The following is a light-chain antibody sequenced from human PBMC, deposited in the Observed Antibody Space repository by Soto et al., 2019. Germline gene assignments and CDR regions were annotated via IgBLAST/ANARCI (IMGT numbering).Light chain of an antibody. J-gene: IGKJ1*01. CDR3: QQYKTYPWT. Sequence: DIQMTQSPSTLSASVVDRVTITCRASQSISSWLAWYQQKPGKAPKLLIYKASSLESGVPSRFSGSGSGTEFTLTISSLQPDDFATYYCQQYKTYPWTFGQGTKVDIK. CDR2: KAS. V-gene: IGKV1-5*03. CDR1: QSISSW.